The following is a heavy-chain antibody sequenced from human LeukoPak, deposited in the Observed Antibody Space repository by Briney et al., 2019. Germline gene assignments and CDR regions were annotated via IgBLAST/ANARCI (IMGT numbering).Heavy chain of an antibody. V-gene: IGHV1-3*03. CDR2: INAGNANT. CDR3: ARDRAPKTVTSEVDAFDI. CDR1: EYSFASYA. Sequence: AAVKVSCKASEYSFASYAIHWVRQAPGQSLEWMGWINAGNANTKYSQEFQGRVTITRDTSATTVYMELSSLRSEDMAVYYCARDRAPKTVTSEVDAFDIWGQGTMVTVSS. D-gene: IGHD4-17*01. J-gene: IGHJ3*02.